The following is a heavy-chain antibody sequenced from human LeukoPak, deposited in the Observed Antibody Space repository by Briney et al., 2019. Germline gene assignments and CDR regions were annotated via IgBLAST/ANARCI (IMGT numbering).Heavy chain of an antibody. CDR1: GGSFSGYY. V-gene: IGHV4-34*01. J-gene: IGHJ4*02. CDR3: ARVRRIAAAGTVYFDY. CDR2: INHSGST. Sequence: SSETLSLTCAVYGGSFSGYYWSWIRQPPGKGLEWIGEINHSGSTNYNPSLKSRVTISVDTSKNQFSLKLSSVTAADTAVYYCARVRRIAAAGTVYFDYWGQGTLVTVSS. D-gene: IGHD6-13*01.